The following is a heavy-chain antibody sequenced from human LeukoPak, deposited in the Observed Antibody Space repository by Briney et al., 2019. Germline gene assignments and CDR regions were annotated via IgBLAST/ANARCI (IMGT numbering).Heavy chain of an antibody. D-gene: IGHD2-21*02. V-gene: IGHV4-31*03. CDR2: IYYSGST. Sequence: PSETLSRTCTFSGGSISSGGYYWSCIRQHPGKCLEWIGYIYYSGSTYYNPSLKSRVTISVDTSKNQFSLKLSSVTAADTAVYYCARGLLFSWFDPWGQGTLVTVSS. CDR3: ARGLLFSWFDP. CDR1: GGSISSGGYY. J-gene: IGHJ5*02.